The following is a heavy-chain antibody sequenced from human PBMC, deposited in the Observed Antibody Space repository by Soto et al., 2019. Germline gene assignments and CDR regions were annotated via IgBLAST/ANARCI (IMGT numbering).Heavy chain of an antibody. CDR1: GGSISSGGYY. CDR3: ARDGDLIGFHYGMDV. V-gene: IGHV4-61*08. D-gene: IGHD3-10*01. J-gene: IGHJ6*02. CDR2: IYYSGST. Sequence: PSETLSLTCTVAGGSISSGGYYWSWIRQHPGKGLEWIGYIYYSGSTNYNPSLKSRVTISVDTSKNQFSLKLSSVTAADTAVYYCARDGDLIGFHYGMDVWGQGTTVTVSS.